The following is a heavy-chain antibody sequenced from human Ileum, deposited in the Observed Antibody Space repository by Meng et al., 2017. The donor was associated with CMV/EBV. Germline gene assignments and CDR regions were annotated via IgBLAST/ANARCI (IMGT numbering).Heavy chain of an antibody. V-gene: IGHV4-4*02. CDR3: ARDEGASIL. CDR1: GVSISSNNW. J-gene: IGHJ4*02. CDR2: IYYSGST. D-gene: IGHD1-26*01. Sequence: SLTCAVSGVSISSNNWWSWVRQPPGKGLEWIGYIYYSGSTNYNPSLKSRVTISVDTSKNQFSLKLSSVTAADTAVYYCARDEGASILWGQGTLVTVSS.